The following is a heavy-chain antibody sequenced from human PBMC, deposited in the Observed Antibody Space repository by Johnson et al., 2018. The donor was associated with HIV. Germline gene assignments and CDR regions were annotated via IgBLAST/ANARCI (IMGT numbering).Heavy chain of an antibody. J-gene: IGHJ3*02. CDR1: GFTVSSSY. V-gene: IGHV3-66*02. Sequence: VQLVESGGGLVQPGGSLRLSCVVSGFTVSSSYLTWVRQAPGKGLEWVSLIYSSGTTDYADSVQGRFTISRDNSKNTLYLQINSLRTEDTAVYYCARDSRYNSYGGGSVGAFDIWGPGTLVTVSP. D-gene: IGHD5-24*01. CDR3: ARDSRYNSYGGGSVGAFDI. CDR2: IYSSGTT.